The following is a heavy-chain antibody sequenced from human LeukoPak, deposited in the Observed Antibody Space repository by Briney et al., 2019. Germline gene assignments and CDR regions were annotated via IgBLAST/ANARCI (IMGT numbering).Heavy chain of an antibody. Sequence: SETLSLTCTVSGDSISSSSYYWGWIRQPPGKGLEWIGSIFFSGSTYYNPSLKSRVTISVDTSKDQFSLKLSSVTAADTAVYYCARGYAYYFDYWGQGTLVTVSS. J-gene: IGHJ4*02. V-gene: IGHV4-39*07. CDR3: ARGYAYYFDY. CDR1: GDSISSSSYY. CDR2: IFFSGST. D-gene: IGHD3-22*01.